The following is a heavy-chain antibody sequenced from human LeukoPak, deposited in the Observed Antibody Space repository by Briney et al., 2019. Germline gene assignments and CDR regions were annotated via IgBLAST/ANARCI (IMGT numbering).Heavy chain of an antibody. J-gene: IGHJ5*02. Sequence: SETLSLTCTVSGGSISSYYWSWIRQPPGKGQECIVYIYYSGSTNYNPSLNSRVTISVDTSKNQFSLKLSSVTAADTAVYYCARDSCSSTSCRNWFDPWGQGTLVTVSS. CDR1: GGSISSYY. CDR3: ARDSCSSTSCRNWFDP. V-gene: IGHV4-59*01. CDR2: IYYSGST. D-gene: IGHD2-2*01.